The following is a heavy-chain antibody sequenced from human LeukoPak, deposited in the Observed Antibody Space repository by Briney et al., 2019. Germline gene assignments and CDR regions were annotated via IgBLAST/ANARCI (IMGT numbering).Heavy chain of an antibody. D-gene: IGHD2-2*01. Sequence: GGSLRLSCAASGFTFISYGMHWVRQAPGKGLEWVAVIWYDGSNKYYADSVKGRFTISRDNSKNTLYLQMNSLRAEDTAVYYCASRSPALDYWGQGTLVTVSS. V-gene: IGHV3-33*08. CDR2: IWYDGSNK. CDR1: GFTFISYG. CDR3: ASRSPALDY. J-gene: IGHJ4*02.